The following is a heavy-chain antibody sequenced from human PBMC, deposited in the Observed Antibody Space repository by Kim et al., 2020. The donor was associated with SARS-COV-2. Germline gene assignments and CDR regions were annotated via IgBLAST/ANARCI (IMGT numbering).Heavy chain of an antibody. Sequence: NGLEGVRYVYYRGRTYYNPSMKSRVTISVDTSKHQFSLKLSSVTAADTAVYYCARARITMIVVVQEFDYWGQGTLVTVSS. V-gene: IGHV4-31*02. J-gene: IGHJ4*02. CDR2: VYYRGRT. CDR3: ARARITMIVVVQEFDY. D-gene: IGHD3-22*01.